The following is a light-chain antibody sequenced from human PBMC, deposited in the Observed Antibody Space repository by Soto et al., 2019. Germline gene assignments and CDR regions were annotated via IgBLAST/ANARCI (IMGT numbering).Light chain of an antibody. CDR3: QQFGSSWA. CDR1: QSVSSSD. V-gene: IGKV3-20*01. J-gene: IGKJ1*01. CDR2: AAS. Sequence: ENVLTQSPGTLSLSPGEIATLSFRASQSVSSSDLGWYLQKPGQAPRLLIYAASSRATGIPDRFSGSGSGTDFTLTISRLEPEDFAVYYCQQFGSSWAFGQGTKVDIK.